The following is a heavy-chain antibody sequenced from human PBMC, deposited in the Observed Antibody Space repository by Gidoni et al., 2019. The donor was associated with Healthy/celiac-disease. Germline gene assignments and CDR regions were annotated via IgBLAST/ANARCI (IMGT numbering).Heavy chain of an antibody. CDR3: ANYGSGSFDY. J-gene: IGHJ4*02. V-gene: IGHV3-30*04. D-gene: IGHD3-10*01. CDR2: ISYDGSNK. Sequence: GLEWVAVISYDGSNKYYADSVKGRFTISRDNSKNTLYLQMNSLRAEDTAVYYCANYGSGSFDYWGQGTLVTVSS.